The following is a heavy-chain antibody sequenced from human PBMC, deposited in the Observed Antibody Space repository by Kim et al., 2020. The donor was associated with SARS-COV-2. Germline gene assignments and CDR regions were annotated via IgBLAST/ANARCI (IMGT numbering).Heavy chain of an antibody. J-gene: IGHJ3*02. D-gene: IGHD3-22*01. CDR2: TRNKANSYTT. Sequence: GGSLRLSCAASGFTFSDHYMDWVRQAPGKGLEWVGRTRNKANSYTTEYAASVKGRFTISRDDSKNSLYLQMNSLKTEDTAVYYCVDSSGYYHDAFDIWG. CDR3: VDSSGYYHDAFDI. V-gene: IGHV3-72*01. CDR1: GFTFSDHY.